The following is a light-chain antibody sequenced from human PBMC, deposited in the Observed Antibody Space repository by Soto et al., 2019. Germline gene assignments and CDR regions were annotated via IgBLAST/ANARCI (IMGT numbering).Light chain of an antibody. J-gene: IGKJ3*01. CDR1: QRISSW. V-gene: IGKV1-5*01. Sequence: DSQMTQAPSTLSASVGDRVAITCRARQRISSWLAWYQQKPGKAPKLLIYDASSLESGVASRFSGSGSGTEFTLSISSLQPDDFATYSCQQYNSYPFTFGPGTKVDIK. CDR2: DAS. CDR3: QQYNSYPFT.